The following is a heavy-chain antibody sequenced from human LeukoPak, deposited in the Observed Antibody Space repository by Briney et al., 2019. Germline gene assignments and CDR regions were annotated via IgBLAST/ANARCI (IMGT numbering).Heavy chain of an antibody. CDR1: GGSISRKNDY. J-gene: IGHJ5*02. Sequence: SETLSLTCSVSGGSISRKNDYGRWIRQPPGKGLEWIGNIFYSGTTFYNPSLKNRVTISVDTSKNYFSLNLSSVTAADTAVYYCARRSSGWYGHWYAPWGQGTLVTVSS. D-gene: IGHD6-19*01. CDR2: IFYSGTT. CDR3: ARRSSGWYGHWYAP. V-gene: IGHV4-39*01.